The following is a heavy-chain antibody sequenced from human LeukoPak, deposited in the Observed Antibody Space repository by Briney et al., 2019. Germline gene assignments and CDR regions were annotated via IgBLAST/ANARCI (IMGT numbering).Heavy chain of an antibody. Sequence: SETLSLTCAVYGGSFSGYYWSWVRQPPGKGLEWIGEINHSGSTNYNPSLKSRVTISVDTSKNQFSLKLSSVTAADTAVYYCARGPLMVGKAYYYYYYMDVWGKGTTVTVSS. CDR2: INHSGST. V-gene: IGHV4-34*01. CDR1: GGSFSGYY. D-gene: IGHD2-8*01. J-gene: IGHJ6*03. CDR3: ARGPLMVGKAYYYYYYMDV.